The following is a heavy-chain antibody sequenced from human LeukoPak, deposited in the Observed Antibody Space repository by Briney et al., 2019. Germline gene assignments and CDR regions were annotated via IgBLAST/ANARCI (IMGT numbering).Heavy chain of an antibody. V-gene: IGHV3-21*01. CDR2: ISSSSSYI. D-gene: IGHD2-15*01. Sequence: GGSLRLSCAASGFTFSSYSMNWVRQAPGKGLEWVSSISSSSSYIHYADSVKGRFTISRDNAKNSLYLQMNSLRAEDTAVYYCARWWGGNDYWGQGTLVTVSS. J-gene: IGHJ4*02. CDR1: GFTFSSYS. CDR3: ARWWGGNDY.